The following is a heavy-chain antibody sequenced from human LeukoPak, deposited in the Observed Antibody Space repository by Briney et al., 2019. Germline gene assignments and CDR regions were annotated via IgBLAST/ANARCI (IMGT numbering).Heavy chain of an antibody. D-gene: IGHD6-13*01. CDR2: INGSGGTT. V-gene: IGHV3-23*01. CDR1: GFSFSSYA. CDR3: ARDGEWDSGRSWSLDAFDI. J-gene: IGHJ3*02. Sequence: GGSLRLSCAASGFSFSSYAMNWVRQAPGKGLEWVSTINGSGGTTYDADSVKGRLTISRDNSKNTLYLQMNSLRGEDTATYYCARDGEWDSGRSWSLDAFDIWGQGTMVTVSS.